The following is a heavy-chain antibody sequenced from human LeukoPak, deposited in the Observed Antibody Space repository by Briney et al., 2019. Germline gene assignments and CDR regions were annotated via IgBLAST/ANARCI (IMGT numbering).Heavy chain of an antibody. CDR2: INGDGSTT. Sequence: GGSLRLSCAASGFTLSNYWIHWVRQAPGEGLVWASRINGDGSTTNYADSVKGRFTISRDNAKNTLYLQMNSLRAEDTAVYYCESDAGMGAFDIWGQGTMVTVSS. J-gene: IGHJ3*02. D-gene: IGHD6-13*01. V-gene: IGHV3-74*01. CDR3: ESDAGMGAFDI. CDR1: GFTLSNYW.